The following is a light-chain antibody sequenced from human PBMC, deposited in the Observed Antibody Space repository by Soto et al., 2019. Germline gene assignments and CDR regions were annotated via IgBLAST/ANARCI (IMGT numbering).Light chain of an antibody. Sequence: QPVLTQPPSASGTPGQRVTISCSGSSSNIGSYSVYWYQQLPGAAPKLLIYENNQRPSGVPDRFSGSKSDTSASLAISGLRSGDEADYFCAAWDDSLSVVFGGGTKVTVL. CDR2: ENN. J-gene: IGLJ2*01. CDR1: SSNIGSYS. V-gene: IGLV1-47*01. CDR3: AAWDDSLSVV.